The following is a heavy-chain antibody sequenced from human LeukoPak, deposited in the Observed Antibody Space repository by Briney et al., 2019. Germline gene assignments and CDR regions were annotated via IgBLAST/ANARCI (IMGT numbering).Heavy chain of an antibody. V-gene: IGHV3-23*01. CDR2: ISGSGGST. Sequence: GGSLRLSCAASGFTFSRYAMSWVRQAPGKGLEWVSGISGSGGSTDYADSLKGRFPISRDNSKNTLYLQMNSLRAEDTAVYYCAKTPVRRFPLYFDYWGQGTLVTVSS. J-gene: IGHJ4*02. CDR1: GFTFSRYA. D-gene: IGHD3-3*01. CDR3: AKTPVRRFPLYFDY.